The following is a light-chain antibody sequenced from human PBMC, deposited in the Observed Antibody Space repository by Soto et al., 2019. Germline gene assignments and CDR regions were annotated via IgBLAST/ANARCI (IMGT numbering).Light chain of an antibody. J-gene: IGKJ1*01. CDR3: QQYGSSPWT. CDR1: QSVSNNY. V-gene: IGKV3-20*01. CDR2: GAS. Sequence: EIVLTQSPGTLSLSPGERATLSCRASQSVSNNYLAWYQQNAGHAPRLLIYGASSRATGIADRFSGSGSGADFTLTISRLETEEFAVYYCQQYGSSPWTFGQGTKGDIK.